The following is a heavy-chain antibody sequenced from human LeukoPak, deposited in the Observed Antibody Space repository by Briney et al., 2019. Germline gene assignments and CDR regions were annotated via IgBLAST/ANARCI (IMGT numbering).Heavy chain of an antibody. CDR3: AKGGGSWWDY. J-gene: IGHJ4*02. V-gene: IGHV3-23*01. D-gene: IGHD1-26*01. Sequence: GGSLRLSCAASGFSFSSNAMSWVRQAPGEGLEWVSAISDRGDNKFCADSVKGRFTIPRDNSENTLYLQMNSLRAEDTAIYYCAKGGGSWWDYWGQGTLVTVSS. CDR1: GFSFSSNA. CDR2: ISDRGDNK.